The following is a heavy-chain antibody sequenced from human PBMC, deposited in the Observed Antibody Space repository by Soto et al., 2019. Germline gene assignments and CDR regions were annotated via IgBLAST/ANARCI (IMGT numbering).Heavy chain of an antibody. V-gene: IGHV3-23*01. CDR1: GFTFSSYA. CDR3: AKTLDLEWLYYFDY. Sequence: PLGVLRLSCAASGFTFSSYAMSWVRQAPGKGLEWVSAISGSGGSTYYADSVKGRFTISRDNSKNTLYLQMNSLRAEDTAVYYCAKTLDLEWLYYFDYWGQGTLVTVSS. J-gene: IGHJ4*02. D-gene: IGHD3-3*01. CDR2: ISGSGGST.